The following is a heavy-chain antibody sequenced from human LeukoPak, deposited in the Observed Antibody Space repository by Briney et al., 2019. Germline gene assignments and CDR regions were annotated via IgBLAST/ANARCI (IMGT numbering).Heavy chain of an antibody. V-gene: IGHV3-30*18. Sequence: PGRSLRLSCAASGFTFSSYGMHWVRQAPGKGLEWVAVISYDGSNKYYADSVKGRFTISRDNSKNTLYPQMNSLRAEDTAVYYCAKDLYDILTGYPWFYWGQGTLVTVSS. J-gene: IGHJ4*02. D-gene: IGHD3-9*01. CDR1: GFTFSSYG. CDR2: ISYDGSNK. CDR3: AKDLYDILTGYPWFY.